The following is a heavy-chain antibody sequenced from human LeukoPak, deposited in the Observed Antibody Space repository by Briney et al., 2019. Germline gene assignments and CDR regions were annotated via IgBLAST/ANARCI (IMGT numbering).Heavy chain of an antibody. D-gene: IGHD2-2*01. CDR2: IYYSGIT. CDR1: GGSISSSNYY. CDR3: ARLLIYCSSTSCHFDY. J-gene: IGHJ4*02. Sequence: PSETLSLTCTVSGGSISSSNYYWGWIRQPPGKGLEWIGSIYYSGITYYNPSLKSRDTISVETSNNQFSLKLSSVTAADTAMYYCARLLIYCSSTSCHFDYWGQGTLVTVSS. V-gene: IGHV4-39*01.